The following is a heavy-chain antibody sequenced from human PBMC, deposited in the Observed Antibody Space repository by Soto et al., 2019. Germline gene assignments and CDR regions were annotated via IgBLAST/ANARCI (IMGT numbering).Heavy chain of an antibody. Sequence: QVQLVQSGAEVKKPGSSVKVSCKASGGTFSSYTISWVRQAPGQGLEWMGRIIPILGIANYAQKFQGRVTITADKSTSTAYMELSSLRSEDTAVYYCARPPDGGNSPHFDYWGQGTLVTVSS. CDR1: GGTFSSYT. CDR3: ARPPDGGNSPHFDY. J-gene: IGHJ4*02. V-gene: IGHV1-69*02. D-gene: IGHD2-21*02. CDR2: IIPILGIA.